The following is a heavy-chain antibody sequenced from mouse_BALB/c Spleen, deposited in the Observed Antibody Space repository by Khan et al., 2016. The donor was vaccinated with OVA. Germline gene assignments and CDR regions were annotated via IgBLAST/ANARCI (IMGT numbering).Heavy chain of an antibody. CDR3: ARNYRHDVYFDY. CDR1: GYTFTSYV. V-gene: IGHV1S136*01. D-gene: IGHD2-14*01. CDR2: IYPYNDGT. Sequence: EVQLQESGPELVKPGASVKMSCKASGYTFTSYVMHWVKQKPGQGLEWVGYIYPYNDGTKYNEMFKGKATLTSDKSSSTAYMELSSLTSEDSAVYYCARNYRHDVYFDYWGQGTSLTVSS. J-gene: IGHJ2*02.